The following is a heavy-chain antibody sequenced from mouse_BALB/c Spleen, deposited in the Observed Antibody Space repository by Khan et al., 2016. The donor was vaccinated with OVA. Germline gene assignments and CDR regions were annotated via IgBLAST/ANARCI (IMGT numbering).Heavy chain of an antibody. D-gene: IGHD1-2*01. V-gene: IGHV2-6-7*01. Sequence: QVQLKQSGPGLVAPSQSLSITCTVSGFSLTGFGINWVRQPPGKGLEWLGMIWGDGSTDYNSALKSRLSISKDNSKSQVFLKMNSLQTDDTARYYCARELRLGGFAYWGQGTLVTASA. CDR2: IWGDGST. CDR3: ARELRLGGFAY. J-gene: IGHJ3*01. CDR1: GFSLTGFG.